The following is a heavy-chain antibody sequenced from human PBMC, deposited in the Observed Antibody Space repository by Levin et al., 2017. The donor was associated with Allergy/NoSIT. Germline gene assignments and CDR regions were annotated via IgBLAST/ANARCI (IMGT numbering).Heavy chain of an antibody. CDR2: ISGSGGST. Sequence: GESLKISCAASGFTFSNYGMSWVRQAPGKGLEWVSAISGSGGSTYYADSVKGRFTISRDNSKNTLYVQMNSLRAEDTAVYYCAKDLGYDSSALDYWGPGTLVTVSS. CDR3: AKDLGYDSSALDY. CDR1: GFTFSNYG. J-gene: IGHJ4*02. D-gene: IGHD3-22*01. V-gene: IGHV3-23*01.